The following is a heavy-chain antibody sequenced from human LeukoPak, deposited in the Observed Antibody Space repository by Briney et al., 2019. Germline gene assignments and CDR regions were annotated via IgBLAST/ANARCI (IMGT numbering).Heavy chain of an antibody. V-gene: IGHV3-23*01. D-gene: IGHD6-13*01. CDR2: ISGNGGST. CDR3: AKPPPDSSSWLFDY. J-gene: IGHJ4*02. Sequence: GGSLRLSCAASGFTFSSHAMSWVRQAPGKGLEWVTTISGNGGSTYYADSVKGRFTISRDNSKNTLHLQMNSLRAEDTAVYYCAKPPPDSSSWLFDYWGQGTLVTVSS. CDR1: GFTFSSHA.